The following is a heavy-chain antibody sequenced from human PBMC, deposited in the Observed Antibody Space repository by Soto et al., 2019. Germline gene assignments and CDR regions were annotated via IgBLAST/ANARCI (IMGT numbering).Heavy chain of an antibody. V-gene: IGHV3-66*01. D-gene: IGHD3-3*01. Sequence: EVQLVESGGGLVQPGESLRLSCEASGVTVNNCFMTWVRQAPGKGLEWVSTISDGGSTYYADSVNGRFIFSRDSSRNTVYLQMNSLRAGDTAVYYCARDTLGGAYDLCHGGQGTLVTVSS. CDR2: ISDGGST. CDR1: GVTVNNCF. J-gene: IGHJ4*02. CDR3: ARDTLGGAYDLCH.